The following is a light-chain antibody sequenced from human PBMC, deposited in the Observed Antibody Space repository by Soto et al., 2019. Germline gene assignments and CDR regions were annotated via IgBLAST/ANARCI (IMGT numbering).Light chain of an antibody. Sequence: EIVMTKSPAILSVSPGERATLSCRASQSVASRLAWYQHTPGQAPRLLIYGASTRATDIPARFSGSGSGTEFTLTITSLQSEDFAVYYCQQYNDWPRTFGQGTKVDIK. CDR2: GAS. CDR1: QSVASR. V-gene: IGKV3-15*01. CDR3: QQYNDWPRT. J-gene: IGKJ1*01.